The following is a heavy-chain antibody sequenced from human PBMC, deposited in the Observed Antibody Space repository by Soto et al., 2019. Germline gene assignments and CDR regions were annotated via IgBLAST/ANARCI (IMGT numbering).Heavy chain of an antibody. Sequence: SETLSLTCAVYGGSFSGYYWSWIRQPPGKGLEWIGEINHSGSTNYNPSLKSRVTISVDTSKNQFSLKLSSVTAADTAVYYCARGYGSGSYYKRHYYYYYMDVWGKGTTVTVSS. J-gene: IGHJ6*03. V-gene: IGHV4-34*01. D-gene: IGHD3-10*01. CDR1: GGSFSGYY. CDR2: INHSGST. CDR3: ARGYGSGSYYKRHYYYYYMDV.